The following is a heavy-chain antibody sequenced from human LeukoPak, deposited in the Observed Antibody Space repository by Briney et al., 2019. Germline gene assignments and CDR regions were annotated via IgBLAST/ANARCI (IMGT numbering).Heavy chain of an antibody. CDR1: GYTFTGYY. CDR2: INPNSGGT. J-gene: IGHJ4*02. V-gene: IGHV1-2*06. CDR3: APYYCSSTSCSFDY. Sequence: ASVKVSCKASGYTFTGYYMHWVRQAPGQGLEWMGRINPNSGGTNYAQKFQGRVTMTRDTSISTAYMELSRLRSDDTAVYYCAPYYCSSTSCSFDYWGQGTLVTVFS. D-gene: IGHD2-2*01.